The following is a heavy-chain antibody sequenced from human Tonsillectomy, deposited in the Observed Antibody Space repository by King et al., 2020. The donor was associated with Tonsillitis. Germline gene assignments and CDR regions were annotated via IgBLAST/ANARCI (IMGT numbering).Heavy chain of an antibody. V-gene: IGHV3-30*18. CDR3: AKTTVTGFFGSGEYYYYYYGMDV. D-gene: IGHD4-17*01. J-gene: IGHJ6*02. Sequence: VQLVESGGGVVQPGRSLRLSCAASGFTFSSYGIHWVRQAPGKGLEWVAVISYDGSDKYYADSVKGRFTISRDNSKNTLYLQMNSLRPEDTAVYYCAKTTVTGFFGSGEYYYYYYGMDVWGQGTTVTVSS. CDR1: GFTFSSYG. CDR2: ISYDGSDK.